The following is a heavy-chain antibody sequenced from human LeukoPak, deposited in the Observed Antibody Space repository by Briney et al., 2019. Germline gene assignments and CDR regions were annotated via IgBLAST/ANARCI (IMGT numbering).Heavy chain of an antibody. V-gene: IGHV1-18*01. Sequence: ASVKVSCKASGYTFTCYGISWVRQAPGQGLEWMGWISAYNGNTNYAQKLQGRVTMTTDTSTSTAYMELRSLRSDDTAVYYCATADYDFWSGPSGYMDVWGKGTTVTVSS. CDR3: ATADYDFWSGPSGYMDV. J-gene: IGHJ6*03. CDR1: GYTFTCYG. CDR2: ISAYNGNT. D-gene: IGHD3-3*01.